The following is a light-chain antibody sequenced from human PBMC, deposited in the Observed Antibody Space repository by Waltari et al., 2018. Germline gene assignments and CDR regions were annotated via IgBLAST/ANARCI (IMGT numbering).Light chain of an antibody. V-gene: IGLV1-40*01. CDR2: GTN. CDR1: TSNLRAGCA. CDR3: QSYDTTLSVV. Sequence: QSVLTQPPSVSGAPGQRVSISCPGSTSNLRAGCAVPWYQQGPGKAPKLIIYGTNTRPLGVPDRFFGSQYGTSASLAIIGLQAEDEGDYYCQSYDTTLSVVFGGGTKLTVL. J-gene: IGLJ2*01.